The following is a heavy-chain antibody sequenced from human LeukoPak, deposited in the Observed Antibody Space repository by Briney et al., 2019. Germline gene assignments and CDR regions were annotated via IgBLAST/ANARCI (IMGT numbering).Heavy chain of an antibody. Sequence: GASVKVSCKASGYTFTSYYMHWVRQAPGQGLEWMGIINPSGGSTSYAQKFQGRVTMTRDTSTSTVYMELSSLRSEDTAVYYCARGKVEVLWFGEFIETNWFDPWGQGTLVTVSS. CDR1: GYTFTSYY. CDR3: ARGKVEVLWFGEFIETNWFDP. CDR2: INPSGGST. D-gene: IGHD3-10*01. V-gene: IGHV1-46*01. J-gene: IGHJ5*02.